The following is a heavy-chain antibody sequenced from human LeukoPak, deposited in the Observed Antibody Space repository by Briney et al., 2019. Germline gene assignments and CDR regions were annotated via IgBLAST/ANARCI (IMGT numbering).Heavy chain of an antibody. J-gene: IGHJ4*02. CDR3: AREVPGGATVHFDY. CDR1: GFTFSSYW. Sequence: GGSLRLSCAASGFTFSSYWMHWVRQAPGKGLVWVSRINSDGSSTSYADSVKGRFTISRDNAKNTLYLQMNSLRAEDTAVYYCAREVPGGATVHFDYWGQGTLVTVSS. CDR2: INSDGSST. D-gene: IGHD1-26*01. V-gene: IGHV3-74*01.